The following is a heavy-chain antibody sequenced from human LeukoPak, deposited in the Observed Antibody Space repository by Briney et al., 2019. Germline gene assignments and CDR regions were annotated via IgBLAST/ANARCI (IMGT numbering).Heavy chain of an antibody. CDR1: GFTFSSYA. CDR3: ARDAVAGTN. D-gene: IGHD6-19*01. CDR2: ISGNGGRT. V-gene: IGHV3-23*01. J-gene: IGHJ4*02. Sequence: GGSLRLSCAASGFTFSSYAMSWVRQAPGKGLEWVSTISGNGGRTYYADSVKGRFTISRDNSKNTLYLQMNSLRAEDTAVYYCARDAVAGTNWGQGTLVTVSS.